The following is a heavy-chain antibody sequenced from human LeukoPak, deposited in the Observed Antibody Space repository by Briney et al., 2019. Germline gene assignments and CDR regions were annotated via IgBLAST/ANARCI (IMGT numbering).Heavy chain of an antibody. D-gene: IGHD2-15*01. V-gene: IGHV4-30-4*01. CDR3: VREILYCSGGSCYRGPFDT. Sequence: SETLSLTCTVSNDSIRSGDYYWNWIRQPPGKGLEWIGYIFHSGGTSYNPSLKTRVFFSVDTSQNQFSLKLNSVTAADTAVYYCVREILYCSGGSCYRGPFDTWGQGTLVTVSA. J-gene: IGHJ4*02. CDR1: NDSIRSGDYY. CDR2: IFHSGGT.